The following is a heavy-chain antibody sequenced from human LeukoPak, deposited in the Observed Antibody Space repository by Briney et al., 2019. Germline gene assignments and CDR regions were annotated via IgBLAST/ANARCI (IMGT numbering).Heavy chain of an antibody. CDR3: AAQPGSSGWYYFDY. D-gene: IGHD6-19*01. J-gene: IGHJ4*02. CDR2: ISSSSSYT. CDR1: GFTFSDYY. V-gene: IGHV3-11*03. Sequence: GRSLRLSCAASGFTFSDYYMSWFRQAPGKGLEWISYISSSSSYTNYADSVKGRFTISRDNAKNSLYLQMNSLRAEDTAVYYCAAQPGSSGWYYFDYWGQGTLVTVSS.